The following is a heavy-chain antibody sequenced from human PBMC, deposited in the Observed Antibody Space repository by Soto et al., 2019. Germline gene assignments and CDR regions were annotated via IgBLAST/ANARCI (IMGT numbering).Heavy chain of an antibody. CDR3: ARGRAAISSGYYYFDY. CDR1: GGSISSGDYY. J-gene: IGHJ4*02. CDR2: IYYSGST. Sequence: SETLSLTCTVSGGSISSGDYYWSWIRQPPGKGLEWIGYIYYSGSTYYNPSLKSRVTISVDTSKNQFSLKLSSVTAADTAVYYCARGRAAISSGYYYFDYWGQGTLVTVSS. V-gene: IGHV4-30-4*02. D-gene: IGHD3-22*01.